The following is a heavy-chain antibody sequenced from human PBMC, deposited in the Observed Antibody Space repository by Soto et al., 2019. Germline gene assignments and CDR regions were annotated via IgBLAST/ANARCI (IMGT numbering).Heavy chain of an antibody. V-gene: IGHV1-18*01. CDR1: GYSFTSYG. J-gene: IGHJ6*02. Sequence: QVQLVQSGGEVKKPGASVRVSCKTSGYSFTSYGISWVRQAPGQGLEWLGWISPYDDNTNYAQNLQGRVSMSTDTSXXTAYMELRSLRSHDTAVYYCARGGYYDRSGSRNYHHYGMDVWGQGPTITVS. CDR2: ISPYDDNT. D-gene: IGHD3-22*01. CDR3: ARGGYYDRSGSRNYHHYGMDV.